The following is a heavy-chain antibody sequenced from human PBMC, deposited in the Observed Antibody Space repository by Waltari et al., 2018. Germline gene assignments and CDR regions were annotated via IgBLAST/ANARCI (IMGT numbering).Heavy chain of an antibody. J-gene: IGHJ4*02. CDR1: GLSFCSNW. CDR2: INQDGSKK. V-gene: IGHV3-7*01. Sequence: EVQLVESGGGLVQPGGSLRLSCAASGLSFCSNWGTWVRQAPGKGLEGVANINQDGSKKDYVDSLKGRFTISRDNAKNSLYLQMNSLRVEDTAVYYCVGDKYWGQGTLVTVSS. CDR3: VGDKY.